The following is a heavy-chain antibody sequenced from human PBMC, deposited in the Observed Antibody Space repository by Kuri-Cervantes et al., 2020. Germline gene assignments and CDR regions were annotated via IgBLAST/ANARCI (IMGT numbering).Heavy chain of an antibody. CDR1: GFTFSDYY. CDR2: ISSSGSTI. V-gene: IGHV3-11*04. CDR3: ARHYDSSGYYYPAYYYYYGMDV. J-gene: IGHJ6*02. D-gene: IGHD3-22*01. Sequence: GESLRLSCAASGFTFSDYYMSWIRQAPGKGLEWVSYISSSGSTIYYADSVKGRFTISRDNAKNSLYLQMNSLRAEDTAVYYCARHYDSSGYYYPAYYYYYGMDVWGQGTTVTVSS.